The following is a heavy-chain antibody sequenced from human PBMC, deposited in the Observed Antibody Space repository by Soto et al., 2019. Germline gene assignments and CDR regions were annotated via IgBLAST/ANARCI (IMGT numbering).Heavy chain of an antibody. D-gene: IGHD1-20*01. Sequence: PAETLSLTCTVSGASVSSATHYWNWIRQPPGKPLEWSAYMDYSGTTNYYPSLRSRVTISLDRSNDQFSMKLSYVTAAATAVYDWSRTSDNNINYYCGLDVWGPGTTVTVSS. V-gene: IGHV4-61*01. J-gene: IGHJ6*02. CDR2: MDYSGTT. CDR3: SRTSDNNINYYCGLDV. CDR1: GASVSSATHY.